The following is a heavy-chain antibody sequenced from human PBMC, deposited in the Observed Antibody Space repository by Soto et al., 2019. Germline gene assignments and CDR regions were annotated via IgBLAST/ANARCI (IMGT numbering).Heavy chain of an antibody. D-gene: IGHD2-15*01. V-gene: IGHV3-9*01. CDR1: GFTFDDYA. CDR2: ISWNSGSI. Sequence: EVQLVESGGGLVQPGRSLRLSCAASGFTFDDYAMHWVRQAPGKGLEWVSGISWNSGSIGYADSVKGRFTISRDNAKNPLYLQMNSLRAEDTALYYCAKDRSGGIPGYFDYWGQGTLVTVSS. CDR3: AKDRSGGIPGYFDY. J-gene: IGHJ4*02.